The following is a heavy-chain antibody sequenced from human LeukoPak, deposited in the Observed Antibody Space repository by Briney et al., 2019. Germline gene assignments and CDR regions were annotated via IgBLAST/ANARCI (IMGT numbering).Heavy chain of an antibody. D-gene: IGHD3-22*01. J-gene: IGHJ5*02. V-gene: IGHV4-59*11. CDR3: AREGRYYDSSGYFSWFDP. CDR1: GDSTSSHY. Sequence: SETLSLTCTVSGDSTSSHYWTWIRQPPGKGLEWIGYIYYSGSTNYNPSLKSRVTISVDTSKNQFSLKLSSVTAADTAVYYCAREGRYYDSSGYFSWFDPWGQGTLVTVSS. CDR2: IYYSGST.